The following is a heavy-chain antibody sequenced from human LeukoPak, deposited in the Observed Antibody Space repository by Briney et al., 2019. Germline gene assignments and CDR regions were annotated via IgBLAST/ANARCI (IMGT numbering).Heavy chain of an antibody. CDR1: GFTFSNAW. CDR3: TTTPGYSSGWYDVDY. J-gene: IGHJ4*02. CDR2: IKSKTDGGTT. Sequence: KPGGSLRLSCAASGFTFSNAWMNWVRQAPGKGLEWVGRIKSKTDGGTTDYAAPVKGRFTISRDDSKNTLYLQMNSLQTEDTAVYYCTTTPGYSSGWYDVDYWGQGTLVTVSS. V-gene: IGHV3-15*07. D-gene: IGHD6-19*01.